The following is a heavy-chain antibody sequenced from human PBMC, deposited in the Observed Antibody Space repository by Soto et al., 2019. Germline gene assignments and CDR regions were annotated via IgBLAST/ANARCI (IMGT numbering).Heavy chain of an antibody. D-gene: IGHD6-19*01. Sequence: EVQLLESGGGLVQPGGSLRLSCAASGFTFSNYAMNWVRQAPGKGLEWVSVISGSGSTTYYADYVKGRFTISRDNSKKMLYLQMDSLRAEDTAVYYCAKDYRVWGSGWYAAFDIWGQGTMVTVSS. CDR2: ISGSGSTT. CDR1: GFTFSNYA. J-gene: IGHJ3*02. V-gene: IGHV3-23*01. CDR3: AKDYRVWGSGWYAAFDI.